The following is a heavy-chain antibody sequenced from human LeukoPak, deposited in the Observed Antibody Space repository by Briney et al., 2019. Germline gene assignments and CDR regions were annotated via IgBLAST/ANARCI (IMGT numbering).Heavy chain of an antibody. D-gene: IGHD3-22*01. CDR3: ARGTYYYDSSGYLFDY. CDR1: GGSISSSSYY. V-gene: IGHV4-39*07. Sequence: PSETLSLTCTVSGGSISSSSYYWGWIRQPPGKGLECIGSIYYSGSTNYNPSLKSRVTISVDTSKNQFSLKLSSVTADDTAVYYCARGTYYYDSSGYLFDYWGQGTLVTVSS. J-gene: IGHJ4*02. CDR2: IYYSGST.